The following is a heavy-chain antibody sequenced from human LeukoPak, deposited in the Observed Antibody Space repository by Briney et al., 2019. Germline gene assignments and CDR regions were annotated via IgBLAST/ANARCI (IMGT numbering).Heavy chain of an antibody. D-gene: IGHD3-16*01. CDR2: IYYSGST. V-gene: IGHV4-59*11. J-gene: IGHJ5*02. Sequence: SETLSLTCTVSGGSISSHYWSWIRQPPGKGLEWIGYIYYSGSTNYNPSLKSRVTISVDTSKNQFSLKLSSVTAVDTAVYYCARGVPTFGGIPGYRFDPWGQGTLVTVSS. CDR3: ARGVPTFGGIPGYRFDP. CDR1: GGSISSHY.